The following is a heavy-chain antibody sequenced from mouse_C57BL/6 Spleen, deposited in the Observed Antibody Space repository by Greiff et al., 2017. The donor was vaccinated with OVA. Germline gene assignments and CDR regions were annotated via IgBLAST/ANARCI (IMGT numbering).Heavy chain of an antibody. D-gene: IGHD2-12*01. J-gene: IGHJ3*01. CDR2: IGTENCYI. CDR1: GFNIKDDY. V-gene: IGHV14-4*01. Sequence: EVLLQQSGAELVRPGASVKLSCTASGFNIKDDYMPWVRQRPEQGLEWVGWIGTENCYIEYASNVQGQATITTDKATNTAYLQLSSLTSEDTAIYYCTTVYDGTWFACRGQGTLVTV. CDR3: TTVYDGTWFAC.